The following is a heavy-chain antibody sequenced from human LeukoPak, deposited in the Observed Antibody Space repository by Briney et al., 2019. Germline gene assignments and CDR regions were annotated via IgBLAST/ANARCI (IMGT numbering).Heavy chain of an antibody. CDR1: GGSISSSLYH. CDR3: ARQIVGSSWNYYYSYMDV. CDR2: VFHSGNA. V-gene: IGHV4-39*01. J-gene: IGHJ6*03. Sequence: SETLSLTCSVSGGSISSSLYHWGWLRQPPGKGLEWIGNVFHSGNAYYSPSLQGRVAISVDMSNNQFSLKLTSVTAGDTAVYYCARQIVGSSWNYYYSYMDVWGKGTSVTVSS. D-gene: IGHD1-1*01.